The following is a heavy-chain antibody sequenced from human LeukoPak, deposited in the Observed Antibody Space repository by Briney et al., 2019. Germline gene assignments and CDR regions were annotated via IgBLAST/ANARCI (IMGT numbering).Heavy chain of an antibody. J-gene: IGHJ4*02. D-gene: IGHD3-3*01. CDR2: ISVGAEYI. Sequence: PPGGSLRLSCAASGFTFSTYAMNWFRQAPGKGLEWVSTISVGAEYIFYADSVKGRFTISRDDSNNALYLQMHSLRAEDTALYYCASGPPFLKYFEYWGQGTLVTASS. CDR1: GFTFSTYA. V-gene: IGHV3-23*01. CDR3: ASGPPFLKYFEY.